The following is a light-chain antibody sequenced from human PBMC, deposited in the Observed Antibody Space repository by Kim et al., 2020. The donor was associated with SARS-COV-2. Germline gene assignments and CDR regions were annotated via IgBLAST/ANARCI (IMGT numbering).Light chain of an antibody. V-gene: IGKV1-5*01. Sequence: GDRVTITCRASQSLGTWLAWYQQKPRKAPKLLIHDASTLESGVPSRFSGSASETEFTLTISSLQPDDFATYYCQQYTTYSGTFGQGTKVDIK. CDR3: QQYTTYSGT. J-gene: IGKJ1*01. CDR2: DAS. CDR1: QSLGTW.